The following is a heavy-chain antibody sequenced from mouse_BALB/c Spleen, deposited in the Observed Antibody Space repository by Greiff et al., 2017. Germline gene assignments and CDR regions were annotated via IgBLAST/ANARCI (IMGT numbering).Heavy chain of an antibody. V-gene: IGHV2-9*02. Sequence: VQRVESGPGLVAPSQSLSITCTVSGFSLTSYGVHWVRQPPGKGLEWLGVIWAGGSTNYNSALMSRLSISKDNSKSQVFLKMNSLQTDDTAMYYCARVQYGNYGGAYWGQGTLVTVSA. CDR1: GFSLTSYG. CDR3: ARVQYGNYGGAY. CDR2: IWAGGST. D-gene: IGHD2-10*02. J-gene: IGHJ3*01.